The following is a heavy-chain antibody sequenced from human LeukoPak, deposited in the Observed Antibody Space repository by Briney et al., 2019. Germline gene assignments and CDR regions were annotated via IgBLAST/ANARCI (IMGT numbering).Heavy chain of an antibody. Sequence: TGGSLRLSCAASGFTFSSYAMSWVRQAPGKGLEWVSAISGSGGSTYYADSVKGRFTISRDNSKNTLYLQMNSLRAEDTAVYYCARDSGSHERYFDWGLYYYMDVWGKGTTVTISS. CDR1: GFTFSSYA. J-gene: IGHJ6*03. CDR3: ARDSGSHERYFDWGLYYYMDV. D-gene: IGHD3-9*01. V-gene: IGHV3-23*01. CDR2: ISGSGGST.